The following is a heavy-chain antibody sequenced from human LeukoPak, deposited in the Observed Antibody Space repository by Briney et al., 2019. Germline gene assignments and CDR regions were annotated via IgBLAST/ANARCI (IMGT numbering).Heavy chain of an antibody. V-gene: IGHV3-30*04. CDR3: ARDSLAAGIGDFDY. CDR1: GFTFSSYA. J-gene: IGHJ4*02. CDR2: ISYDGSNK. D-gene: IGHD6-13*01. Sequence: GRSLRLSCAASGFTFSSYAMHWVRQAPGKGLEWVAVISYDGSNKYYADSVKGRFTISRDNSKNTLYLQMNSLRAEDTAVYYCARDSLAAGIGDFDYWGQGTLVTVFS.